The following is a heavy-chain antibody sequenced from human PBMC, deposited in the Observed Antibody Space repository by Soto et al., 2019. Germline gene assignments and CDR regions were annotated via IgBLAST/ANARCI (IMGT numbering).Heavy chain of an antibody. J-gene: IGHJ4*02. D-gene: IGHD3-16*01. CDR3: AKDRRAGGNSAFYFDF. Sequence: GGSLRLSCAASGSTFSSYGMHWVRQAPGKGLEWVSLISATGGGTYYADSVKGRFTISRDNSHNTLYLQVHSLTAEDTAVYYCAKDRRAGGNSAFYFDFWDQGAQVTVSS. V-gene: IGHV3-23*01. CDR1: GSTFSSYG. CDR2: ISATGGGT.